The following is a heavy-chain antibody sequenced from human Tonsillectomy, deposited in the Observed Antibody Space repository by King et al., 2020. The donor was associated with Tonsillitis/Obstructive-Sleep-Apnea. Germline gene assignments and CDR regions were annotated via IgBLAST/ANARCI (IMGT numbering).Heavy chain of an antibody. D-gene: IGHD3-3*01. J-gene: IGHJ4*02. V-gene: IGHV3-21*01. CDR3: ARAPRTIFGVVTEYYFDY. CDR1: GFTFSSYS. CDR2: ISSSSSYI. Sequence: VQLVESGGGLVKPGGSLRLSCAASGFTFSSYSMNWVRQAPGKGLEWVSSISSSSSYIYYADSVKGRFTISRDNAKNSLYLQMNSLRAEDTAVYYCARAPRTIFGVVTEYYFDYWGQGTLVTVSS.